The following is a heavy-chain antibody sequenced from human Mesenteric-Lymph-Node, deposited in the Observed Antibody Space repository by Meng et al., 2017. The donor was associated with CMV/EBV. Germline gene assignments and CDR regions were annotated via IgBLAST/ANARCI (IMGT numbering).Heavy chain of an antibody. CDR3: ARGLSTSYHYYYGMDV. D-gene: IGHD5/OR15-5a*01. CDR1: GFTFSNTY. V-gene: IGHV3-53*01. CDR2: IYSGGST. Sequence: GESLKISCAASGFTFSNTYMSWVRQAPGKGLEWVSIIYSGGSTYYADSVKGRFTISRDNSKNTLYLQMNSLRAEDTAVYYCARGLSTSYHYYYGMDVWGQGTTVTVSS. J-gene: IGHJ6*02.